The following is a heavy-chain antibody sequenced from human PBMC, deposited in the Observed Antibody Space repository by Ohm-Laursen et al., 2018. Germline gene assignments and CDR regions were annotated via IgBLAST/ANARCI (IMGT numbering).Heavy chain of an antibody. CDR2: IDDSGST. V-gene: IGHV4-59*01. Sequence: GTLSLTCTVSGGSIRDYYWNWIRQSPGKGLEWIGCIDDSGSTNYNPSLKSRVAISVDTSKNQFSLRLSSVTAADTAMYYCAGDTLAIDYWGQGTLVTVSS. CDR3: AGDTLAIDY. J-gene: IGHJ4*02. CDR1: GGSIRDYY.